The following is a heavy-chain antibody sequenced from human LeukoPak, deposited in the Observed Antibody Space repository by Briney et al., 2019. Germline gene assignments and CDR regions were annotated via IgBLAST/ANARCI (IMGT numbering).Heavy chain of an antibody. CDR2: ISAYNGNT. CDR1: GYTFTSYR. D-gene: IGHD4-17*01. CDR3: ARITHRDGDHLDY. J-gene: IGHJ4*02. V-gene: IGHV1-18*01. Sequence: ASVKVSCKASGYTFTSYRISWVRQAPGQGLEWMGWISAYNGNTNYVQNFQGRVTMTTDTSTSTAYMELRSLRSADTAVFYCARITHRDGDHLDYWGQGTLVTVSS.